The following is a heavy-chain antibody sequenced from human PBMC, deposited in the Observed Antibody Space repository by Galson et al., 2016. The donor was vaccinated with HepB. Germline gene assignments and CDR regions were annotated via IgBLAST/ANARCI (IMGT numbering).Heavy chain of an antibody. CDR2: IHPGGST. CDR1: GDSVSRDNW. V-gene: IGHV4-4*02. J-gene: IGHJ4*02. CDR3: ARDQGGYTYSYDY. D-gene: IGHD5-18*01. Sequence: SETLSLTCVVSGDSVSRDNWWSWVRQPPGKGLEWIGEIHPGGSTNYNPSLKSRVTISVDKSKNHFSLTLSSVTAADTAVYFCARDQGGYTYSYDYWGQGTLVTVSS.